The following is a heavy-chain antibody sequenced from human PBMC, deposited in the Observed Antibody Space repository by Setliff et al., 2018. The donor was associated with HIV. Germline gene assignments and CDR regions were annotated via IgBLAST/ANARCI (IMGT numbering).Heavy chain of an antibody. J-gene: IGHJ4*02. CDR1: GDSLNTYY. V-gene: IGHV4-4*07. CDR2: IYASGKT. CDR3: ARTRGYTYGYIDY. Sequence: SETLSLTCNVSGDSLNTYYWSWIRQSGGKGLEWIGRIYASGKTTFNPSLKSRVTISVDTSKNQFSLKLSSVTAADTAIYYCARTRGYTYGYIDYWGQGTLVTVSS. D-gene: IGHD5-18*01.